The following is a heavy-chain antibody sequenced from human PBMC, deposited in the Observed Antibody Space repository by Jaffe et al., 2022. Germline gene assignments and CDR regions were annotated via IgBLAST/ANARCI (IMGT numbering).Heavy chain of an antibody. D-gene: IGHD6-6*01. J-gene: IGHJ4*02. V-gene: IGHV4-39*01. Sequence: QLQLQESGPGLVKPSETLSLTCTVSGGSISSSSYYWGWIRQPPGKGLEWIGSIYYSGSTYYNPSLKSRVTISVDTSKNQFSLKLSSVTAADTAVYYCARLFSGYSSSSSGIDYWGQGTLVTVSS. CDR3: ARLFSGYSSSSSGIDY. CDR2: IYYSGST. CDR1: GGSISSSSYY.